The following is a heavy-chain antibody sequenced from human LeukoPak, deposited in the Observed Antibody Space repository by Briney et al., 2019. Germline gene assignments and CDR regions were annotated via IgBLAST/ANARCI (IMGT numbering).Heavy chain of an antibody. V-gene: IGHV3-23*01. Sequence: QPGRSLRLSCADSGFTFSTYAMHWVRQAPGKGLEWVSSISASGGTTYYADSVKGRFTISRDNSKNTVYMQMNSLRAEDTAVYYCAKRKVATGYYFDYWGQGTLVTVSS. D-gene: IGHD1-26*01. CDR3: AKRKVATGYYFDY. CDR2: ISASGGTT. J-gene: IGHJ4*02. CDR1: GFTFSTYA.